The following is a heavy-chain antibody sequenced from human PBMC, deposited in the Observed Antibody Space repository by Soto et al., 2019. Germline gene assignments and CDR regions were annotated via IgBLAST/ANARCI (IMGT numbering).Heavy chain of an antibody. J-gene: IGHJ4*02. Sequence: SETLSLTCTVSGGSISSGGYFWSWIRQHPGKGLEWIGFIYYSGSTNYNPSLNSRVTISVDTSKNQFSLTVTSVTAADTAVYYCARDHPHSYGVYYFDYWGQGTPVTVSS. CDR2: IYYSGST. CDR3: ARDHPHSYGVYYFDY. CDR1: GGSISSGGYF. V-gene: IGHV4-61*08. D-gene: IGHD5-18*01.